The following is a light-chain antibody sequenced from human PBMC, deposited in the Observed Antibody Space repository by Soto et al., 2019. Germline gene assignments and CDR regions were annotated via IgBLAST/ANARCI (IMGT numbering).Light chain of an antibody. CDR1: QSISSY. Sequence: IQMTQSPSSLSASVGDRVTITCRASQSISSYLNWYQQKPGKAPKLLIYAASSLQCGVPSRFSGSGSGTDFTLTISSLQPEDFATYYCQQSYSTPYTLGQGTKVDIK. V-gene: IGKV1-39*01. J-gene: IGKJ2*01. CDR2: AAS. CDR3: QQSYSTPYT.